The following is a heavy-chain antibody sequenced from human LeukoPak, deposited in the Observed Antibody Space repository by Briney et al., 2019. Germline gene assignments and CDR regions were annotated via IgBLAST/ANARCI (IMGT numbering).Heavy chain of an antibody. D-gene: IGHD6-13*01. J-gene: IGHJ3*02. CDR1: GGSISSSSYY. CDR3: AIRFSSSWYSDAFDI. V-gene: IGHV4-39*07. Sequence: KPSETLSLTCTASGGSISSSSYYWGWVRQPPGKGLEWIGSIYRSETTSWIYHSGSPSYNPSLNSRVTISVDTSKNQFSLRLDSVTAADTAVYYCAIRFSSSWYSDAFDIWGQGTMVTVSS. CDR2: IYRSETTSWIYHSGSP.